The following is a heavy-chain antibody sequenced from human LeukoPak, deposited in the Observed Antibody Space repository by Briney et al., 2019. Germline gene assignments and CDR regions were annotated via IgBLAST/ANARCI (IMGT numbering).Heavy chain of an antibody. CDR1: GFTFSSYG. V-gene: IGHV3-33*01. J-gene: IGHJ4*02. Sequence: GGSLRLSCAASGFTFSSYGMHWVRQAPGKGLEWVAVIWYDGSNKYYADSVKGPFTISRDNSKNTLYLQMNSLRAEDTAVYYCARDKDVDSSSFPDYWGQGTLVTVSS. CDR3: ARDKDVDSSSFPDY. CDR2: IWYDGSNK. D-gene: IGHD6-6*01.